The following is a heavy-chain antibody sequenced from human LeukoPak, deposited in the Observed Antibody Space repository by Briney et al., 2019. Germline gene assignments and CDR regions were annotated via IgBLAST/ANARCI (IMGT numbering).Heavy chain of an antibody. CDR2: IYYSGST. CDR3: ARSITMVRGVIFPNWFDP. D-gene: IGHD3-10*01. Sequence: SETLSLTCTVSGASVSSYYWSWIRQPPGKGLEWIGSIYYSGSTYYNPSLKSRVTISVDTSKNQFSLKLSSVTAADTAVYYCARSITMVRGVIFPNWFDPWGQGTLVTVSS. CDR1: GASVSSYY. J-gene: IGHJ5*02. V-gene: IGHV4-59*02.